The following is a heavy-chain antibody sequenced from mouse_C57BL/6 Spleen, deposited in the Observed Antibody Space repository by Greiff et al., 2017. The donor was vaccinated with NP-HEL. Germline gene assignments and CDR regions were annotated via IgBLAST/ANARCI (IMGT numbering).Heavy chain of an antibody. CDR3: ASYYGSSYGVWFAY. Sequence: EVKLLESGPGLVKPSQSLSLTCSVTGYSITSGYYWNWIRQFPGNKLEWMGYISYDGSNNYNPSLKNRISITRDTSKNQFFLKLNSVTTEDTATYYCASYYGSSYGVWFAYWGQGTLVTVSA. V-gene: IGHV3-6*01. D-gene: IGHD1-1*01. CDR1: GYSITSGYY. J-gene: IGHJ3*01. CDR2: ISYDGSN.